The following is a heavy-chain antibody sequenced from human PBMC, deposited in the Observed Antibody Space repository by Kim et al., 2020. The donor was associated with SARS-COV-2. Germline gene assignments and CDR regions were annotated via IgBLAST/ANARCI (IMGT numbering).Heavy chain of an antibody. J-gene: IGHJ6*02. Sequence: SVKGRFTISRDDSKSIAYLQMNSLKTEDTAMYYCTRDETTVATGYYGMDVWGQGTTVTVSS. CDR3: TRDETTVATGYYGMDV. V-gene: IGHV3-49*02. D-gene: IGHD4-17*01.